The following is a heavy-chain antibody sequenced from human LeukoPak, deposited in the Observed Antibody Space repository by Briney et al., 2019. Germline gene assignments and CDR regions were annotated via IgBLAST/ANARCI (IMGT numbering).Heavy chain of an antibody. CDR3: ARGLLSTFYYVSGTYYNLPDFDY. J-gene: IGHJ4*02. D-gene: IGHD3-10*01. CDR1: GYTFTAYY. Sequence: VASVKVSCKASGYTFTAYYMHWVRQAPGQGLEWMGCTNPNSGGTDYAQKFQGRVTMTRDTSISTAYMELTRLRSDDTAVYYCARGLLSTFYYVSGTYYNLPDFDYWGQGTLITVSS. CDR2: TNPNSGGT. V-gene: IGHV1-2*02.